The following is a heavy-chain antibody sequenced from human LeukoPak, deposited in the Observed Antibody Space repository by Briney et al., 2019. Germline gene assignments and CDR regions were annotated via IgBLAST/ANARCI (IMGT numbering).Heavy chain of an antibody. CDR1: GFTFSSYA. CDR3: AREAPYYFDY. Sequence: GGSLRLSCAASGFTFSSYAMHWVRQAPGKGLEWVAVISYDGSNKYHADSVKGRFTISRDNSKNTLYLQMNSLRAEDTAVYYCAREAPYYFDYWGQGTLVTVSS. J-gene: IGHJ4*02. V-gene: IGHV3-30*04. CDR2: ISYDGSNK.